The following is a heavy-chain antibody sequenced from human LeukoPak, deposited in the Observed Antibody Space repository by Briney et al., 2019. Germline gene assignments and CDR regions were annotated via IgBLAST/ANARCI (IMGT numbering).Heavy chain of an antibody. CDR3: ARRDIVVVVSASDY. CDR1: GFTFSDYV. J-gene: IGHJ4*02. D-gene: IGHD2-15*01. V-gene: IGHV3-23*01. CDR2: ITARGDRT. Sequence: PGGSLRLSCAASGFTFSDYVMIWVRQAPGKGLEWVSGITARGDRTFYGDSVRGRFTMSRDNSKNTVYLQMNSLRVDDTAVYYCARRDIVVVVSASDYWGQGTLVTVSS.